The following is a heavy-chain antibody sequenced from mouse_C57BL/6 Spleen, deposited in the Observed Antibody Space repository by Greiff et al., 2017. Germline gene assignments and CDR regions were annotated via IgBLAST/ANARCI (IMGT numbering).Heavy chain of an antibody. CDR3: ARSYYGNPGDY. D-gene: IGHD2-10*01. CDR2: IDPSDSYT. CDR1: GYTFTSYW. V-gene: IGHV1-50*01. J-gene: IGHJ2*01. Sequence: QVQLQQSGAELVKPGASVKLSCKASGYTFTSYWMQWVKQRPGQGLEWIGEIDPSDSYTNYNQKFKGKATLTVDTSSSTAYMQLSSLTSEDSAVYYCARSYYGNPGDYWGQGTTLTVSS.